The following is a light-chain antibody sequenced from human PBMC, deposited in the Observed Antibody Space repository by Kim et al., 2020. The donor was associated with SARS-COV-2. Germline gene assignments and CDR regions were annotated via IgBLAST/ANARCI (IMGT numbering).Light chain of an antibody. J-gene: IGKJ1*01. CDR2: RAS. Sequence: ASVGDRVTITCRASQSISSWLAWYQQKPGKAPNLLIYRASSLESGVPSRFSGSGSGTEFTLTISSLQPDDFATYYCQQYKSCSETFGQGTKVDIK. CDR3: QQYKSCSET. CDR1: QSISSW. V-gene: IGKV1-5*03.